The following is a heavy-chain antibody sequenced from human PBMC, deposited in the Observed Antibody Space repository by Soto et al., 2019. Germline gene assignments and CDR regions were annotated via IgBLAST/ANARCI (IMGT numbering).Heavy chain of an antibody. V-gene: IGHV3-21*01. D-gene: IGHD2-21*02. J-gene: IGHJ6*02. Sequence: GGSLRLSCAASGFTFSSYSIHWVRQAPGKGLEWVSAITRNSDIYYADPVKGRFTISRDNAQNSVSLQMNSLRAEDTAVYYCAREETAWPLAYGLDVWGQGTTVTVYS. CDR3: AREETAWPLAYGLDV. CDR1: GFTFSSYS. CDR2: ITRNSDI.